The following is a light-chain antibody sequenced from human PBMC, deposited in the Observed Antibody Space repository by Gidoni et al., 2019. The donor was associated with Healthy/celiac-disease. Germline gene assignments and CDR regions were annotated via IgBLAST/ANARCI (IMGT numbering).Light chain of an antibody. Sequence: PGQRVTISCSGSSSNIGSNTVNWYQQLPGTAPKLLIYSNNQRPSGVPDRFSGSKSGTSASLALSGLQSEDEADYYCAAWDDSLNALVFGGGTKLTVL. CDR1: SSNIGSNT. CDR3: AAWDDSLNALV. CDR2: SNN. V-gene: IGLV1-44*01. J-gene: IGLJ2*01.